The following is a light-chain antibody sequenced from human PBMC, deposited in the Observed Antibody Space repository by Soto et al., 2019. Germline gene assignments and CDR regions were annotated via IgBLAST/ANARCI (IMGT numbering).Light chain of an antibody. V-gene: IGLV2-14*03. CDR2: DVS. CDR3: RSHTSSSALVV. J-gene: IGLJ2*01. Sequence: QSALTQPASVSGSPGQSITISCTGTSSDVGGYDYVSWYQQHPGKAPKLMIYDVSIRPSGVSNRFSGSKSGNTASLTISGLQAEDEAEYYCRSHTSSSALVVFGGGTKLTVL. CDR1: SSDVGGYDY.